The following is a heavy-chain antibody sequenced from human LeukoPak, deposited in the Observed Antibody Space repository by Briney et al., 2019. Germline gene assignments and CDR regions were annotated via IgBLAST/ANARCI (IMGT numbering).Heavy chain of an antibody. CDR3: ATLTDFDY. CDR1: GFTFSTYG. Sequence: PGGSLRLSCAASGFTFSTYGMHWVRQAPGKGLEWVALIRYDGSNKYYADSVKGRFTISRDNSKNTLYLQMNSLRAEDTAVYYCATLTDFDYWGQGTLVTVSS. CDR2: IRYDGSNK. V-gene: IGHV3-30*02. D-gene: IGHD7-27*01. J-gene: IGHJ4*02.